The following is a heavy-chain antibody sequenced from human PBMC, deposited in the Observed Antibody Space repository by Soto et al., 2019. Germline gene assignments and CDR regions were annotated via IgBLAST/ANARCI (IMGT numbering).Heavy chain of an antibody. D-gene: IGHD6-19*01. CDR2: IYQRGRT. J-gene: IGHJ4*02. CDR1: GGSITSGGIY. V-gene: IGHV4-31*03. Sequence: QVKLQESGPGLVQPAQTLSLSCTVSGGSITSGGIYWSWLRQHPRQSLEWIGYIYQRGRTTYNPSLTSRVTISVDTSKNQFSLTVTSLTVADTAVYYCARVNSRSGTEYFDYWGQGTLVTVSS. CDR3: ARVNSRSGTEYFDY.